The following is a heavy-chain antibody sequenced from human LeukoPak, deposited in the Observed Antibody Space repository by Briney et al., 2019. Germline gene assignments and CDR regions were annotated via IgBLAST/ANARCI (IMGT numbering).Heavy chain of an antibody. J-gene: IGHJ3*02. CDR2: IFYSGGT. CDR1: GVSISPYY. V-gene: IGHV4-59*08. CDR3: ARCDVELGIHAFDI. D-gene: IGHD7-27*01. Sequence: KPSETLSLTCTVSGVSISPYYWSWIRQPPGTGLEWIGNIFYSGGTNYNPSLQSRVSISVDTSKNQFSLNLNSVTAADTAVYYCARCDVELGIHAFDIWGQGTMVTVSS.